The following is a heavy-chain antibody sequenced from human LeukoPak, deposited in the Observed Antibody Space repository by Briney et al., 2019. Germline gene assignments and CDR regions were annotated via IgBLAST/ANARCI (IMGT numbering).Heavy chain of an antibody. J-gene: IGHJ2*01. D-gene: IGHD3-9*01. Sequence: PSETLSLTCAVYGGSFSDYYWTWIRQPPGKGLEWIGEMNPSGSTNYNPSLKSRVTISVDTSKNQFSLKLSSVTAADTAVYYCARLGKYYDILTGYYRPHWYFDLWGRGTLVTVSS. CDR2: MNPSGST. V-gene: IGHV4-34*01. CDR3: ARLGKYYDILTGYYRPHWYFDL. CDR1: GGSFSDYY.